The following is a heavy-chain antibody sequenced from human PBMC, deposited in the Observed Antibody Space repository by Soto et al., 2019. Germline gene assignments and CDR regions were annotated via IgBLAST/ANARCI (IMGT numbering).Heavy chain of an antibody. D-gene: IGHD2-2*01. Sequence: GVCRRLSWAVSAFSVSSHSMSWVRQAPGNGLGCVSAILGMGGSTYYASSVKGRFNISSDDSKNPLYLQMTSLRAEDTAVYYCANKAPEIVPAPSPYYPGMDVWGQGTTVTVSS. CDR1: AFSVSSHS. CDR2: ILGMGGST. V-gene: IGHV3-23*01. CDR3: ANKAPEIVPAPSPYYPGMDV. J-gene: IGHJ6*02.